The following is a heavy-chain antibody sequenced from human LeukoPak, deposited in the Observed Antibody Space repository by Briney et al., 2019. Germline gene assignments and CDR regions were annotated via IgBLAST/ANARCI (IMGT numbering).Heavy chain of an antibody. Sequence: SETLSLTCTVSGVSISIYYWSWIRQPPGKGLEWIGYIYNSGSTSYNPSLKSRATISADTSKNQFSLKLSSVTAADTAVYYSVRDRELNYWGQGTLVTVSS. D-gene: IGHD1-7*01. J-gene: IGHJ4*02. CDR2: IYNSGST. CDR1: GVSISIYY. CDR3: VRDRELNY. V-gene: IGHV4-59*01.